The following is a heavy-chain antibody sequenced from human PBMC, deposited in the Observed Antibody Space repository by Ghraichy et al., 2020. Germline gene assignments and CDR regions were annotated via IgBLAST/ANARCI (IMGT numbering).Heavy chain of an antibody. CDR3: ARLTRDYSNLDY. CDR2: INPNSGGT. D-gene: IGHD4-11*01. CDR1: GYTFTVHY. J-gene: IGHJ4*02. Sequence: ASVKFSCKASGYTFTVHYMHWVRQAPGQGLEWMGWINPNSGGTNYAQKFQGRVTMTMDTSITTAYMHLSSLRSDDTAVYYCARLTRDYSNLDYWGQGTLVTVSS. V-gene: IGHV1-2*02.